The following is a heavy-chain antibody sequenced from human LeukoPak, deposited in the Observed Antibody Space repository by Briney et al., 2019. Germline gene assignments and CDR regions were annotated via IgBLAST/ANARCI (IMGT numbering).Heavy chain of an antibody. J-gene: IGHJ4*02. Sequence: ASVKVSCKASGYTFTSYYMHWVRQAPGQGLEWMGIINPSGGSTSYAQKFQSRVTMTRDTSTSTVYMELSSLRSEDTAVYYCARDPPEIITGTNDADVDYWGQGTLVTVSS. CDR2: INPSGGST. D-gene: IGHD1-20*01. CDR3: ARDPPEIITGTNDADVDY. V-gene: IGHV1-46*01. CDR1: GYTFTSYY.